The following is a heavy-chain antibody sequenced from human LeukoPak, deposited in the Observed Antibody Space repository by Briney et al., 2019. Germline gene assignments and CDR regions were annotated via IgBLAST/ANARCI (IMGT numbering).Heavy chain of an antibody. CDR3: AKDSRRLRIVGAQVYFDY. CDR2: ILYDGSNE. CDR1: GFTFSHYG. V-gene: IGHV3-30*18. Sequence: PGRSLRLSCAASGFTFSHYGMHWVRQAPGKGLEWVAVILYDGSNEYSADSVKGRFTISRDNSKNTLYLQMNSLRAEDTAVYYCAKDSRRLRIVGAQVYFDYWGQGTLVTVSS. D-gene: IGHD1-26*01. J-gene: IGHJ4*02.